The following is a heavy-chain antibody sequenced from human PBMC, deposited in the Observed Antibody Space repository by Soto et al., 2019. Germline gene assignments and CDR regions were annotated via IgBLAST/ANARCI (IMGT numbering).Heavy chain of an antibody. CDR2: IYYSGST. Sequence: ETLSLTCTVSGGSISSYYWSWIRQPPGKGLEWIGYIYYSGSTNYNPSLKSRVTISVDTSKNQFSLKLSSVTAADTAVYYCAKTGNYGRYYYYYYGMDVWGQGTTVTVSS. J-gene: IGHJ6*02. CDR3: AKTGNYGRYYYYYYGMDV. CDR1: GGSISSYY. V-gene: IGHV4-59*01. D-gene: IGHD4-4*01.